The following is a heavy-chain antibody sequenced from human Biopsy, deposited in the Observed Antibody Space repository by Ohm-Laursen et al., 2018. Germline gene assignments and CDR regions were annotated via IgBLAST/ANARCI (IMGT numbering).Heavy chain of an antibody. J-gene: IGHJ5*02. CDR1: GGSISNNNYY. CDR3: ARDYDTSGYYYVS. Sequence: TLSLTCTVSGGSISNNNYYWGWIRQPPGKGLEWIGTIFYRGSTHYKPSLKSRVNISVDTSKNHFSQKLNSVTAADTAVYYCARDYDTSGYYYVSWGQGTLVTVSS. CDR2: IFYRGST. V-gene: IGHV4-39*02. D-gene: IGHD3-22*01.